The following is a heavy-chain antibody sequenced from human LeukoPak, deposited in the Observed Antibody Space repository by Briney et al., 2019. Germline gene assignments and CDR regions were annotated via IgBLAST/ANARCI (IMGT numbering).Heavy chain of an antibody. V-gene: IGHV3-23*01. CDR1: GFTFSSYA. Sequence: GGSLRLSCAASGFTFSSYAMSWVRQAPGKGLEWVSAISGSGGSTYYADSVKGRFTISRDNSENTLYLQMNSLRAEDTAVYYCARDSVEMATIMGYWGQGTLVTVSS. D-gene: IGHD5-24*01. J-gene: IGHJ4*02. CDR3: ARDSVEMATIMGY. CDR2: ISGSGGST.